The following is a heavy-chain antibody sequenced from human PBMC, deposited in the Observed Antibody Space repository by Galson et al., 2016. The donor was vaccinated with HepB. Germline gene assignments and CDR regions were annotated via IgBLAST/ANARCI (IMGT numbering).Heavy chain of an antibody. V-gene: IGHV3-23*01. CDR1: GFSFSTCA. J-gene: IGHJ4*02. CDR2: ISGSGAAT. D-gene: IGHD5-24*01. CDR3: AKDLRDGTYSLDY. Sequence: SLRLSCAASGFSFSTCAMTWVRQAPGKGLEWVAAISGSGAATYYAASVQGRFATSRDNANNTRDLQMSSLIVDDTAVYFCAKDLRDGTYSLDYWGQGTLVTVTA.